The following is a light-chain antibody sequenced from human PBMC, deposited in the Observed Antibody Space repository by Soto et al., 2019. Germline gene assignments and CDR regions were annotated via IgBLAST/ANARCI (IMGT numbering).Light chain of an antibody. J-gene: IGKJ4*01. CDR3: QQYNTLRLT. CDR2: KAS. CDR1: QSISSW. V-gene: IGKV1-5*03. Sequence: DIQMTQSPSTLSASVGDRVTITCRASQSISSWLAWYQQKPGKAPKLLIYKASSLESGVPSRFSGNGSGTEFTLTISSLQPDDFATYYCQQYNTLRLTFGGGTKVEIK.